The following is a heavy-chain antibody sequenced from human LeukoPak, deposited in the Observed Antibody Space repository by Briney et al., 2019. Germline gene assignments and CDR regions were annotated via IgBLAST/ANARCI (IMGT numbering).Heavy chain of an antibody. D-gene: IGHD6-13*01. CDR2: ISSNGGST. CDR1: GFTFSSFA. Sequence: GGSLRLSCAASGFTFSSFAIHWVRQAPGKGLEYGSAISSNGGSTYYADSVKGRFTISRDNSKNTLYLQMGSLRAEDMAVYYCARIIGAAGTRYFDYWGQGTQVTVSS. CDR3: ARIIGAAGTRYFDY. J-gene: IGHJ4*02. V-gene: IGHV3-64*02.